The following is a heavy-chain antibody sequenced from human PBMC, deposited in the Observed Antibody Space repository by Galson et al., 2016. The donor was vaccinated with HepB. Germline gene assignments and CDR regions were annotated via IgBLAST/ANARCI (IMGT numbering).Heavy chain of an antibody. CDR3: ARGIMVFDL. Sequence: SVKVSCKASGGTFSSSAVSWVRQAPGQGLEWMGGIVPLFDTTNYAEKLQGRVTISADESTNTAYMELRSLTSADTAIYYCARGIMVFDLWGQGTLVTVSS. J-gene: IGHJ4*02. D-gene: IGHD2-8*01. CDR2: IVPLFDTT. CDR1: GGTFSSSA. V-gene: IGHV1-69*13.